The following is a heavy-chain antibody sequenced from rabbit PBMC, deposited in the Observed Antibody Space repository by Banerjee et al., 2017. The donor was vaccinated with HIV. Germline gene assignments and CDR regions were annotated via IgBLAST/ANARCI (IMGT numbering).Heavy chain of an antibody. Sequence: QSLEESGGDLVKPGASLTLTCTASGFSFSFSNYLCWVRQPPGKGPEWIACIAAGVSGTTYYATWAKGRFTISNPSSTTVTLQMTSLTAADTATYFCARDSGTSFSTYGMDLWAQAPSSPS. D-gene: IGHD8-1*01. CDR2: IAAGVSGTT. CDR3: ARDSGTSFSTYGMDL. V-gene: IGHV1S40*01. CDR1: GFSFSFSNY. J-gene: IGHJ6*01.